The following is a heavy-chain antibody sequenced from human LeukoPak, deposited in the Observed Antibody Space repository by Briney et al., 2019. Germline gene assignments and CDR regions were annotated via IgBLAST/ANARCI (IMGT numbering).Heavy chain of an antibody. J-gene: IGHJ6*03. CDR3: ARSLRVRGVPDYMDV. V-gene: IGHV3-23*01. CDR1: GFTFSSYA. Sequence: GGSLRLSCAASGFTFSSYAMSWVRQAPGKGLEWVSAISASGASTYYTDSVKGRFTISRDNSKNTLYLQMNNLRADDTAVYYCARSLRVRGVPDYMDVWGKGTTVTVSS. D-gene: IGHD3-10*01. CDR2: ISASGAST.